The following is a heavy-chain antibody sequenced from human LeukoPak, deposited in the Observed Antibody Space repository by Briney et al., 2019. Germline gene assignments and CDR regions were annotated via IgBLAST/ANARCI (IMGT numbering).Heavy chain of an antibody. Sequence: GGSLRLSCAASGFTFSSYWMSWVRQAPGKGLEWVANIKQDGSEKYYVDSVKGRFTVSRDNAKNSLYLQMNSLRAEDTAVYYCARESCSGGSCYYSAEYFQHWGQGTLVTVSS. V-gene: IGHV3-7*01. CDR1: GFTFSSYW. J-gene: IGHJ1*01. CDR2: IKQDGSEK. D-gene: IGHD2-15*01. CDR3: ARESCSGGSCYYSAEYFQH.